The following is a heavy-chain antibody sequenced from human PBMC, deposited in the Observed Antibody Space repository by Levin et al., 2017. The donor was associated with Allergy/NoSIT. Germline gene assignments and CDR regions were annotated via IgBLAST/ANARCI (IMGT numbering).Heavy chain of an antibody. CDR1: GGSISSSSYY. CDR2: IYYSGST. V-gene: IGHV4-39*01. CDR3: ARHSWYPGDDAFDI. J-gene: IGHJ3*02. D-gene: IGHD6-13*01. Sequence: SETLSLTCTVSGGSISSSSYYWGWIRQPPGKGLEWIGSIYYSGSTYYNPSLKSRVTISVDTSKNQFSLKLSSVTAADTAVYYCARHSWYPGDDAFDIWGQGTMVTVSS.